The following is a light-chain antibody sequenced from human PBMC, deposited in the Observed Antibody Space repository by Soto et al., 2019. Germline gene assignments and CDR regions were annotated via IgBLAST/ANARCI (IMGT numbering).Light chain of an antibody. J-gene: IGKJ3*01. CDR2: AAS. V-gene: IGKV1-27*01. CDR3: EEYSSFPV. CDR1: QDIRNF. Sequence: DIQMTQSPTSLSASVGDRVTITCRASQDIRNFVAWYQQKPGKAPKLLIYAASTLQSGVPSRFSGSGSGTDITLTINSLQPEDVATYSCEEYSSFPVFGPETKVEIK.